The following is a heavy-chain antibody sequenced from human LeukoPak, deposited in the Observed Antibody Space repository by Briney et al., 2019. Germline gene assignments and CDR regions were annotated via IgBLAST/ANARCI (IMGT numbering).Heavy chain of an antibody. V-gene: IGHV4-59*12. Sequence: PSETLSLTCTVSGGSISSYYWSWIRQPPGKGLEWIGYIYYSGSTNYNPSLKSRVTISVDTSKNQFSLKLSSVTAADTAVYYCAREGEAARLKYWGQGTLVTVSS. CDR3: AREGEAARLKY. CDR2: IYYSGST. J-gene: IGHJ4*02. D-gene: IGHD2-15*01. CDR1: GGSISSYY.